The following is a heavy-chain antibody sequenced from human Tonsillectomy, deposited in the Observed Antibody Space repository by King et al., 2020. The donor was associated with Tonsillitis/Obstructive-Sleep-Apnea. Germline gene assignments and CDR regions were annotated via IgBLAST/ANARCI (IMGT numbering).Heavy chain of an antibody. CDR2: IYYSGST. CDR1: GGSISSYY. J-gene: IGHJ3*02. V-gene: IGHV4-59*01. CDR3: ARQVQQDPYAFDI. D-gene: IGHD6-13*01. Sequence: VQLQESGPGLVKPSETLSLTCTVSGGSISSYYWSWIRQPPGKGLEWIGYIYYSGSTDYNPSLKSRVTISVDTSKNQFSLKLSSVTAADTAVYYCARQVQQDPYAFDIWGQGTMVTVSS.